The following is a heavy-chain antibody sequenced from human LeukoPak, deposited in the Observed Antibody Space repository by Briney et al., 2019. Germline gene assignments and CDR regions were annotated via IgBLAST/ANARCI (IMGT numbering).Heavy chain of an antibody. J-gene: IGHJ6*02. CDR1: GFTFSTYA. V-gene: IGHV3-7*04. D-gene: IGHD3-9*01. Sequence: GGSLRLSCAASGFTFSTYAMHWVRQAPGKGLEWVANIKQDGSEKYYVDSVKGRFTISRDNAKNSLYLQMNSLRAEDTAVYYCARNPSYYDILTGYVYYYYYGMDVWGQGTTVTVSS. CDR2: IKQDGSEK. CDR3: ARNPSYYDILTGYVYYYYYGMDV.